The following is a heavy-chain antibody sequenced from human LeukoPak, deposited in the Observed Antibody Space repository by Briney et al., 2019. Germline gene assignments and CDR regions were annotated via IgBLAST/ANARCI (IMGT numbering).Heavy chain of an antibody. D-gene: IGHD3-22*01. V-gene: IGHV4-34*01. J-gene: IGHJ4*02. Sequence: SETLSLTCAVYGGSFSGYYWSWIRQPPGKGLEWIGEINHSGSTNYNPSLKSRVTISVDTSKNQFSLKLGSVTAADTAVYYCAREPRGYDSSGYYSNFDYWGQGTLVTVSS. CDR3: AREPRGYDSSGYYSNFDY. CDR2: INHSGST. CDR1: GGSFSGYY.